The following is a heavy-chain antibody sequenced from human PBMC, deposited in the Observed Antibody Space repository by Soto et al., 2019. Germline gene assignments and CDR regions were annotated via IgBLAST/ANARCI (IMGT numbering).Heavy chain of an antibody. D-gene: IGHD1-26*01. CDR3: ARADREDSGACSMDV. J-gene: IGHJ6*02. Sequence: QVQLQESGPGLVKPSETLSLTCTVSGGSVSSGSYYWSWIRQPPGKGLEWIGYIYYSGSTNYNPSLESRVTISVDTPKNQFSLKLSSVTAADTAVYYCARADREDSGACSMDVWGQGTTVTVSS. V-gene: IGHV4-61*01. CDR1: GGSVSSGSYY. CDR2: IYYSGST.